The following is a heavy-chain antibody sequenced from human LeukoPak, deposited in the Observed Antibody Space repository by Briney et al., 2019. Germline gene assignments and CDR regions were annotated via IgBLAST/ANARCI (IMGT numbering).Heavy chain of an antibody. Sequence: GGSLRLSCAGSGFTFSSYSMNWVRHAPGKGLEWVSYIGHTGSITDYADSVKGRFTISRDNAKNTLYLQMNSLRAEDTAVYYCAKGGLRGGYCSSTSCYTAEYFQHWGQGTLVTVSS. D-gene: IGHD2-2*02. V-gene: IGHV3-48*04. J-gene: IGHJ1*01. CDR3: AKGGLRGGYCSSTSCYTAEYFQH. CDR2: IGHTGSIT. CDR1: GFTFSSYS.